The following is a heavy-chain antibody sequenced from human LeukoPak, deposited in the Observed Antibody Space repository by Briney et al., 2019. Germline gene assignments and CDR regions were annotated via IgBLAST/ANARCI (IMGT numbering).Heavy chain of an antibody. D-gene: IGHD5-18*01. Sequence: GGSLRLSCVASGFTVSSNYMSWVRQAPGKGLEWVSSISSSGSHKYYADSVKGRFTISRDKSKNTLYLQMNSLRTEDTAVYYCACLPWIQVWPYYFDYWGQGTLVTVSS. V-gene: IGHV3-21*01. J-gene: IGHJ4*02. CDR1: GFTVSSNY. CDR3: ACLPWIQVWPYYFDY. CDR2: ISSSGSHK.